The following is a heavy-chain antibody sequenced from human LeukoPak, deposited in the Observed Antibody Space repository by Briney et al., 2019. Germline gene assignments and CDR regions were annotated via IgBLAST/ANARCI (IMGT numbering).Heavy chain of an antibody. Sequence: GSSVKVSCKASGGTFSSYAISWVRQAPGQGLEWMGGIIPIFGTANYAQKFQGRVTITTDESTSTAYMELSSLRSEDTAVYYCARSPGIAVAGRDWYFDLWGRGTLVTVSS. CDR1: GGTFSSYA. V-gene: IGHV1-69*05. CDR3: ARSPGIAVAGRDWYFDL. J-gene: IGHJ2*01. CDR2: IIPIFGTA. D-gene: IGHD6-19*01.